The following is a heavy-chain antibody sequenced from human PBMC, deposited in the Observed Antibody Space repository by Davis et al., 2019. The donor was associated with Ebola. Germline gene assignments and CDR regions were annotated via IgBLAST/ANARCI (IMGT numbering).Heavy chain of an antibody. J-gene: IGHJ6*03. CDR1: GGSISRRGSY. CDR2: IYYSGST. D-gene: IGHD3-22*01. CDR3: ARDLRYDSSGYDYYFYMDV. V-gene: IGHV4-31*02. Sequence: LTLSWTVSGGSISRRGSYWTWIREHPGKGLEWIGYIYYSGSTYYKPSLKSRVTISLDTSKNQFSLNLYSVTAADTAVYYCARDLRYDSSGYDYYFYMDVWGKGTTVTVSS.